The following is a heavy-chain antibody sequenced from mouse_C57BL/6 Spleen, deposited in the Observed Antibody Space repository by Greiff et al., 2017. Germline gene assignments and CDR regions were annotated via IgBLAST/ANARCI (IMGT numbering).Heavy chain of an antibody. CDR2: INPSNGGT. J-gene: IGHJ1*03. V-gene: IGHV1-53*01. D-gene: IGHD2-1*01. CDR3: ARWRGNTRYFDV. CDR1: GYTFTSYW. Sequence: QVQLQQPGTELVKPGASVKLSCKASGYTFTSYWMHWVKQRPGQGLEWIGNINPSNGGTNYNEKFKSKATLTVDKSSSTAYMQISSLTSEDSAVYYCARWRGNTRYFDVWGTGTTVTVSS.